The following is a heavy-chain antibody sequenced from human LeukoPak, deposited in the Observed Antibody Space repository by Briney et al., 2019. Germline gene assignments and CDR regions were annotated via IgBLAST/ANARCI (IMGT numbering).Heavy chain of an antibody. D-gene: IGHD3-16*01. Sequence: GGSLRLSCAASGFTFSDFHMCWIRQAPGKGLEWVSFSSTSGSTIFYADSVKGRFTISRDNAKNSLYLQMNSLRAEDTAVYYCAREGADALDIWGPGTMVTVSS. CDR2: SSTSGSTI. V-gene: IGHV3-11*01. CDR3: AREGADALDI. J-gene: IGHJ3*02. CDR1: GFTFSDFH.